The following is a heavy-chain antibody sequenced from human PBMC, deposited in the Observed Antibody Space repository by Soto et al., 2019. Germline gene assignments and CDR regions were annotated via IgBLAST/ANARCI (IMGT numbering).Heavy chain of an antibody. J-gene: IGHJ4*02. CDR1: GFTFSSYS. V-gene: IGHV3-21*01. Sequence: GGSLRLSCATSGFTFSSYSMNWVRQAPGKGLEWVSSISSSSSYIYYADSVKGRFTISRDNAKNSLYLQMNSLRDEDTAVYYCARALTYYYDIDYWGQGTLVTVSS. CDR2: ISSSSSYI. D-gene: IGHD3-22*01. CDR3: ARALTYYYDIDY.